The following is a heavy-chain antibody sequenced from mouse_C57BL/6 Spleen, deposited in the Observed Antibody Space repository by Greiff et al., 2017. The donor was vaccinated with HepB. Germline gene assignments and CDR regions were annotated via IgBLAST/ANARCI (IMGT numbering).Heavy chain of an antibody. CDR1: GYTFTSYW. J-gene: IGHJ2*01. CDR3: ARSNGVVASFDY. V-gene: IGHV1-69*01. CDR2: IDPSDSYT. D-gene: IGHD1-1*01. Sequence: QVQLKQPGAELVMPGASVKLSCKASGYTFTSYWMHWVKQRPGQGLEWIGEIDPSDSYTNYNQKFKGKSTLTVDKSSSTAYMQLSSLTSEDSAVYYCARSNGVVASFDYWGQGTTLTVSS.